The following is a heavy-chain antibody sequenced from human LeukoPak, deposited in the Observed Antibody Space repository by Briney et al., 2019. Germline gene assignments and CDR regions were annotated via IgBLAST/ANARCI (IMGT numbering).Heavy chain of an antibody. D-gene: IGHD3-10*01. J-gene: IGHJ4*02. Sequence: GGSLRLSCAASGFTLSSYAMSWVRQAPGKGLEWVSAISDTGNTYHADSVKGRFTISRDSSKNSLYLQMNSLRAEDTAVYYCARAPLRFGELAPYWGQGTLVTVSS. CDR2: ISDTGNT. CDR3: ARAPLRFGELAPY. V-gene: IGHV3-23*01. CDR1: GFTLSSYA.